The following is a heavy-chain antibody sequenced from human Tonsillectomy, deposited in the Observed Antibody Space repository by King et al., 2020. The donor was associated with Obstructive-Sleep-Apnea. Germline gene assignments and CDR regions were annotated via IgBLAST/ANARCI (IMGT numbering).Heavy chain of an antibody. V-gene: IGHV3-9*01. CDR2: ISWNSGSI. CDR1: GFTFDDYA. J-gene: IGHJ3*02. Sequence: QLVQSGGGLVQPGRSLRLSCAASGFTFDDYAMHWVRQAPGKGLEWVSGISWNSGSIGYADSVKGRFTISRDNAKNSLYLQMNSLRAEDTALYYCAKDVSRYYYDSSGYYSGRPWAFDIWGQGTMVTVSS. CDR3: AKDVSRYYYDSSGYYSGRPWAFDI. D-gene: IGHD3-22*01.